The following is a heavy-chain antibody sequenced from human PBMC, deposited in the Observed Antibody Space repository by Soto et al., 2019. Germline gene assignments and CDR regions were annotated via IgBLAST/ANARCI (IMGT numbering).Heavy chain of an antibody. CDR1: GSSISSNNYY. D-gene: IGHD6-13*01. Sequence: QLQLQESGPGLVKPSETLSLTCTVSGSSISSNNYYWGWIRQPPGKGLEWIASIYYTGSTYYNPSLKSRVTISVDTSKTQFSLELSSVTAADTAVFYCARLREAAPGGNQRHPRYWYFDLWGRGTLVTISS. CDR3: ARLREAAPGGNQRHPRYWYFDL. V-gene: IGHV4-39*01. J-gene: IGHJ2*01. CDR2: IYYTGST.